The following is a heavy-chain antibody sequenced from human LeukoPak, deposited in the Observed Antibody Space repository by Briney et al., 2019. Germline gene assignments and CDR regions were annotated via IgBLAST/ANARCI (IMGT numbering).Heavy chain of an antibody. Sequence: PSETLSLTCTVSGGSISSGSYYWSWIRHPAGKGLEWIGRIYTSGSTNYNPSLKSRVTISVDTSKNQFSLKLSSVTAADTAVYYCARDPGSGWYGVDYWGQGTLVTVSS. CDR3: ARDPGSGWYGVDY. D-gene: IGHD6-19*01. V-gene: IGHV4-61*02. CDR2: IYTSGST. J-gene: IGHJ4*02. CDR1: GGSISSGSYY.